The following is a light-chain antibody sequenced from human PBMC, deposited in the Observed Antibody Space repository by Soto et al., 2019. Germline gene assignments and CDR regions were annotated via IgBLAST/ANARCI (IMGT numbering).Light chain of an antibody. Sequence: EIVLTQSPGTLSLSPGERATLSCRASQSISSSYLTWYQQKPGQAPRLLIYGASSRATGIPDRFSGSASGTDFTLTISRLEPKDFAVYYCQQYVTSPRGFTFGPGTKVDI. CDR2: GAS. CDR1: QSISSSY. V-gene: IGKV3-20*01. CDR3: QQYVTSPRGFT. J-gene: IGKJ3*01.